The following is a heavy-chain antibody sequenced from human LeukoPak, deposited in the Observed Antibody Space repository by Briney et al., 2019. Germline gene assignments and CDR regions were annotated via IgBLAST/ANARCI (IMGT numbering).Heavy chain of an antibody. J-gene: IGHJ4*02. D-gene: IGHD2-2*01. CDR2: INSDGSST. CDR3: ARRVVVPAAPYYFDY. V-gene: IGHV3-74*01. Sequence: GGSLRLSCAASGFIFSSYWMHWVRQAPGKGLVWVSRINSDGSSTSYADSVKGRFTISRDNAKSTLYLQMNGLRAEDTAVYYCARRVVVPAAPYYFDYWGQGTLLTVSS. CDR1: GFIFSSYW.